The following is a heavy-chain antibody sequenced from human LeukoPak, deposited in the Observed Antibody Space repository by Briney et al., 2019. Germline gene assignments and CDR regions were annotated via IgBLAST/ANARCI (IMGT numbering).Heavy chain of an antibody. D-gene: IGHD4-17*01. V-gene: IGHV4-4*07. Sequence: PSETLSLTCSVSGVAISDYFWSWIRQPAGRDLEWIGRISTTGSTYFNPSLQSRVRMSVDSSKTHFSLRLSSVTAADTAVYYCARGEKDDYGDVFDYWGQGTLVTVSS. CDR2: ISTTGST. CDR1: GVAISDYF. J-gene: IGHJ4*02. CDR3: ARGEKDDYGDVFDY.